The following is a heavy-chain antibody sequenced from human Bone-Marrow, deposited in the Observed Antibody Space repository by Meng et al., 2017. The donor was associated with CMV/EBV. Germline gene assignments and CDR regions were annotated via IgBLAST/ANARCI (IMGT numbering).Heavy chain of an antibody. CDR2: ISYDGSNK. CDR1: GFTFSDYY. CDR3: ARGNTVAGFDY. D-gene: IGHD6-19*01. J-gene: IGHJ4*02. Sequence: GGSLRLSCAASGFTFSDYYMSWIRQAPGKGLEWVAVISYDGSNKYYADSVKGRFTISRDNSKNTLYLQMNSLRAEDTAVYYCARGNTVAGFDYWGQGTLVTVSS. V-gene: IGHV3-30*03.